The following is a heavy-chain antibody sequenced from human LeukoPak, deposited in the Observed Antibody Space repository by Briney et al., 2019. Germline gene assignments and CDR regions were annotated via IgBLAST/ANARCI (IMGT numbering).Heavy chain of an antibody. CDR3: ARRAYTMVRGVINYYYYMDV. V-gene: IGHV1-8*02. CDR2: MNPNSGNT. CDR1: GYTFTSYD. Sequence: ASVKVSCKASGYTFTSYDINWVRQATGQGLEWMGWMNPNSGNTGYAQKFQGRVTMTTDTSTSTAYMELRSLRSDDTAVYYCARRAYTMVRGVINYYYYMDVWGKGTTVTVSS. D-gene: IGHD3-10*01. J-gene: IGHJ6*03.